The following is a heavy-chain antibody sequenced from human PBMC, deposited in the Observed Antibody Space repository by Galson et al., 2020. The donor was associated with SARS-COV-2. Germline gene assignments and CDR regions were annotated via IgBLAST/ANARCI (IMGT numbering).Heavy chain of an antibody. CDR2: ISYDGSNK. V-gene: IGHV3-30*04. CDR3: ARDLDDSSGEDYFDY. J-gene: IGHJ4*02. CDR1: GFTFSSYA. D-gene: IGHD3-22*01. Sequence: SLKISCAASGFTFSSYAMHWVRQAPGKGLEWVAVISYDGSNKYYADSVKGRFTISRDNSKNTLYLQMNSLRAEDTAVYYCARDLDDSSGEDYFDYWGQGTLVTVSS.